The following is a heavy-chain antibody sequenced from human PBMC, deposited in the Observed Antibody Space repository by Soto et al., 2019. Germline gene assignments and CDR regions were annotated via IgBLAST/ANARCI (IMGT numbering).Heavy chain of an antibody. CDR1: GFICSSYD. Sequence: GGSLRLSCAVSGFICSSYDMSWVRQAPGKGLEWVSTILVGGSTHYEDSVKGRFTISRDTSKNTVYLQMNSLTAGDTAFYYCAKATATSGGAFEIYGQGTMITVSS. J-gene: IGHJ3*02. CDR3: AKATATSGGAFEI. D-gene: IGHD1-1*01. V-gene: IGHV3-23*01. CDR2: ILVGGST.